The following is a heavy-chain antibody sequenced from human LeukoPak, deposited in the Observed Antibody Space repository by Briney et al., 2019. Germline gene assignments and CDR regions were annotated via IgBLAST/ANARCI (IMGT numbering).Heavy chain of an antibody. CDR3: TMDKDDYGDYEGMDV. CDR2: IKSKTDGGTT. Sequence: GGSLRLSCAASGFTFSNAWMSWVRQAPGKGLEWVGRIKSKTDGGTTDYAAPVKGRFTISRDDSKNTLYLQMNSLKTEDTAVYYCTMDKDDYGDYEGMDVWGQGTTVTVSS. V-gene: IGHV3-15*01. CDR1: GFTFSNAW. J-gene: IGHJ6*02. D-gene: IGHD4-17*01.